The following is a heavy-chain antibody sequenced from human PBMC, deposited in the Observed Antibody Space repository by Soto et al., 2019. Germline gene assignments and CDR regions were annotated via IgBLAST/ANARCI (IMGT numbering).Heavy chain of an antibody. Sequence: SVKVSCKASGGTFSSYAISWVRQAPGQGLEWMGGIIPIFGTANYAQKFQGRVTITADESTSTAYMELSSLRSEDTAVYYCARESGYYDIFTGYYKPYYYGMDVWGQGTTVTVSS. CDR1: GGTFSSYA. CDR3: ARESGYYDIFTGYYKPYYYGMDV. D-gene: IGHD3-9*01. CDR2: IIPIFGTA. V-gene: IGHV1-69*13. J-gene: IGHJ6*02.